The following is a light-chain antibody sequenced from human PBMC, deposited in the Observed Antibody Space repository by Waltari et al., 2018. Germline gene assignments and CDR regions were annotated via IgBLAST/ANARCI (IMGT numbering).Light chain of an antibody. CDR3: QQYYSSPWT. CDR1: EFVGNDY. J-gene: IGKJ1*01. Sequence: EIVLTQSPGTLSWSPGERATLYCRASEFVGNDYLALYQKKPGQAPRLLIYDASRRATGTPDRFSGSGSGTDFSLTISRLEPEDFAVYYCQQYYSSPWTFGQGTKVDI. CDR2: DAS. V-gene: IGKV3-20*01.